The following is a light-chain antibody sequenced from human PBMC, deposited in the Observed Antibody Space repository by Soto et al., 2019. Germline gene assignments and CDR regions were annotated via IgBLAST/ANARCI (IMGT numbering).Light chain of an antibody. CDR3: QQYSAYPLT. V-gene: IGKV1-5*03. J-gene: IGKJ4*01. CDR2: WAS. Sequence: DIQLTQSPSILSASVGDRVTITCRASENIYGYLAWYQQKPGEAPKLLIYWASTLVSGVPSRFTGGESGTEFTLTISDLQPDDFATYFCQQYSAYPLTFGGGTKVDI. CDR1: ENIYGY.